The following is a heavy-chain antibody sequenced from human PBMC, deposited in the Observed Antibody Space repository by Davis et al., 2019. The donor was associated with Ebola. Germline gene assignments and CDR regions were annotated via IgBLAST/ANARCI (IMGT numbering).Heavy chain of an antibody. V-gene: IGHV3-53*05. CDR1: GFTVSSNY. CDR3: AKDIAGVTTGADY. Sequence: GESLKISCAASGFTVSSNYMSWVRQAPGKGLEWVSVIYSGGSTYYADSVKGRFTISRDNAKNSLYLQMNSLRAEDTALYYCAKDIAGVTTGADYWGQGTLVTVSS. J-gene: IGHJ4*02. D-gene: IGHD1-1*01. CDR2: IYSGGST.